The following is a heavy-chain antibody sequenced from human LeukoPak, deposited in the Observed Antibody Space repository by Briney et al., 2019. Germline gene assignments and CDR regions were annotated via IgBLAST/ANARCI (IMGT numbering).Heavy chain of an antibody. D-gene: IGHD1-1*01. J-gene: IGHJ4*02. CDR2: ISGSGGST. CDR3: AKVRAPRYGSIDY. V-gene: IGHV3-23*01. Sequence: RQXXXXXXEXXSAISGSGGSTYYADSVKGRFTISRDNSKNTLYLQMNSLRAEDTAVYYCAKVRAPRYGSIDYWGQGTLVTVSS.